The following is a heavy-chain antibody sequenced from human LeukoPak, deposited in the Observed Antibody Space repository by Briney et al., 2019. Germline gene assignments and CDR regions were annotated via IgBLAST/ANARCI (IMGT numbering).Heavy chain of an antibody. CDR2: IYYSGST. Sequence: SETLSLTCTVSGGSISSDGYYWSWIRQHPGKGLEWIGYIYYSGSTYYNPSLKSRVTISVDTSKNQFSLKLSSVTAADTAVYYCARGGRPAAAGTGYWGQGTLVTVSS. V-gene: IGHV4-31*03. J-gene: IGHJ4*02. D-gene: IGHD6-13*01. CDR3: ARGGRPAAAGTGY. CDR1: GGSISSDGYY.